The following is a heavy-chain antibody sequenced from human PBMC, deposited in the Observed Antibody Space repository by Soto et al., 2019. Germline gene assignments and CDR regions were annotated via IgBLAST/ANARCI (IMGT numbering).Heavy chain of an antibody. V-gene: IGHV4-39*01. D-gene: IGHD3-3*01. CDR3: ARGHWYDFLSVYYMAQPTEYYYYGMDV. CDR1: GGSISSSSYY. J-gene: IGHJ6*02. Sequence: PSETLSLTCTVSGGSISSSSYYWGWIRQPPGKGLEWIGSIYYSGSTYYNPSLKSRVTISVDTSKNQFSLKLISVTSADTAVYYFARGHWYDFLSVYYMAQPTEYYYYGMDVWGQGTTVTVAS. CDR2: IYYSGST.